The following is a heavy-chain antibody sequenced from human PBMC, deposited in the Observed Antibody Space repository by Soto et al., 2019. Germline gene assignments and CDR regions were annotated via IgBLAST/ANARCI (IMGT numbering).Heavy chain of an antibody. D-gene: IGHD6-19*01. Sequence: QVQLVQSGAEVKKPGASVKVSCKASGYTFTSYGISWVRQAPGQGLEWMGWISAYNGNTKYAQKRQGRVSMTTDTSTSTADMELRSLRSDDTAVYYCARDLAVGLVDYWGQGTLVTVSS. V-gene: IGHV1-18*01. J-gene: IGHJ4*02. CDR2: ISAYNGNT. CDR3: ARDLAVGLVDY. CDR1: GYTFTSYG.